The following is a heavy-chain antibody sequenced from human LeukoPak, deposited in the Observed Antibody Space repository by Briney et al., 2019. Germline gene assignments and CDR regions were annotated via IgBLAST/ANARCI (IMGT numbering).Heavy chain of an antibody. V-gene: IGHV3-23*01. D-gene: IGHD3-22*01. CDR3: AKAYYCDSSGYYLDY. J-gene: IGHJ4*02. Sequence: GGSLRLSCAASGFTFSSYAMSWVRQAPGKGLEWVSAISGSGGSTYYADSVKGRFTISRDNSKNTLYLQMNSLRAEDTAVYYCAKAYYCDSSGYYLDYWGQGTLVTVSS. CDR2: ISGSGGST. CDR1: GFTFSSYA.